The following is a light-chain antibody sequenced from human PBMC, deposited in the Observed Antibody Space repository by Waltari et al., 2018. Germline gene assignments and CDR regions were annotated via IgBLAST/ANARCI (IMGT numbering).Light chain of an antibody. J-gene: IGLJ1*01. V-gene: IGLV2-14*01. CDR3: SSYTSSSTYV. CDR1: SSDAGGYNY. Sequence: QSALTQPAPVSGSPGQSITISCTGTSSDAGGYNYVSWYQQHPGKAPKLMIYDVSKRPSGVSNRFSGSKSGNTASLTISGLQAEDEADYYCSSYTSSSTYVFGTGTKVTVL. CDR2: DVS.